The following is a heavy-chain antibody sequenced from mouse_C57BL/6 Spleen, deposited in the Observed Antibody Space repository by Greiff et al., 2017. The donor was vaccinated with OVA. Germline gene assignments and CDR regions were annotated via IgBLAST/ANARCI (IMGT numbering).Heavy chain of an antibody. Sequence: VQLQQPGAELVRPGSSVKLSCKASGYTFTSYWMHWVKQRPIQGLEWIGNIDPSDSDTHYNQKFKDKATLTVDKSSSTAYMQLSSLTSEDSAVYYCALTGLYFDYWGQGTTLTVSS. CDR1: GYTFTSYW. D-gene: IGHD4-1*01. V-gene: IGHV1-52*01. CDR2: IDPSDSDT. J-gene: IGHJ2*01. CDR3: ALTGLYFDY.